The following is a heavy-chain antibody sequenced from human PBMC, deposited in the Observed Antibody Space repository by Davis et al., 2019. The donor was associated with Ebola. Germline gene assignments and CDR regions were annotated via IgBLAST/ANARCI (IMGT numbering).Heavy chain of an antibody. V-gene: IGHV3-23*01. J-gene: IGHJ6*02. CDR3: ARTVKPRHYYGMDV. Sequence: GGSLRLSCAASGFTFSSYSMNWVRQAPGKGLEWVSGISSSGGSTYYADSVKGRFTISRDNSKNTLYLQMNSLRAEDTAVYYCARTVKPRHYYGMDVWGQGTTVTVSS. CDR2: ISSSGGST. D-gene: IGHD4-17*01. CDR1: GFTFSSYS.